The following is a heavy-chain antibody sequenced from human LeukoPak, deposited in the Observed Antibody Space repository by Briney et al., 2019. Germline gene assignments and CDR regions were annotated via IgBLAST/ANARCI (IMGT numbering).Heavy chain of an antibody. D-gene: IGHD3-3*01. CDR3: ARDRYDFWSGQYYFDY. CDR1: GYTFTSYG. J-gene: IGHJ4*02. Sequence: ASVKVSCKASGYTFTSYGISWVRQAPGQGLEWMGLISAYNGNTNYAQKLQGRVTMTTDTSTSTAYMELRSLGSDDTAVYYCARDRYDFWSGQYYFDYWGQGTLVTVSS. V-gene: IGHV1-18*01. CDR2: ISAYNGNT.